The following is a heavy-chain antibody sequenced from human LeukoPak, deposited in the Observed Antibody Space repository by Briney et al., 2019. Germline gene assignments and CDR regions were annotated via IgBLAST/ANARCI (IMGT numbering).Heavy chain of an antibody. V-gene: IGHV3-23*01. CDR1: GFTFSSYA. D-gene: IGHD3-10*01. J-gene: IGHJ4*02. Sequence: QSGGSLRLSCTASGFTFSSYAMHWVRQAPGKGLEWVSAISGSGGSTYYADSVKGRFTISRDNSKNTLYLQMNSLRAEDTAVYYCAKPRYGSGSYYKSLYFDYWGQGTLVTVSS. CDR2: ISGSGGST. CDR3: AKPRYGSGSYYKSLYFDY.